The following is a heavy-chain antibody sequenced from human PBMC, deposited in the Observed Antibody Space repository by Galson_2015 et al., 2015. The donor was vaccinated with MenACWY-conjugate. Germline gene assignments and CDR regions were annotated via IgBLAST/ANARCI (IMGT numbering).Heavy chain of an antibody. Sequence: SLRLSCAASGFTFSSYWMHWVRQAPGKGLVWASRINSDGSRTSYADSVKGRFTISRDNAKNTLYMQMNSLRAEDTAVYYCARGLGADVWGQGTTVTVSS. CDR3: ARGLGADV. CDR2: INSDGSRT. V-gene: IGHV3-74*01. J-gene: IGHJ6*02. CDR1: GFTFSSYW.